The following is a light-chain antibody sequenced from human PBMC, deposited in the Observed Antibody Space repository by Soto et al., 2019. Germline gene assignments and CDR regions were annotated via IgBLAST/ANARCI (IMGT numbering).Light chain of an antibody. CDR1: SSDVGGYNY. Sequence: QSALTQPASVSGSPGQSITISCTGTSSDVGGYNYVSWYQQHPGKAPKLMIYYVSNRPSGVSNRFSGSKSGNTASLTISGLQAEDEPDYYCSSYTSSSVVFGGGTQLTVL. CDR3: SSYTSSSVV. J-gene: IGLJ2*01. V-gene: IGLV2-14*01. CDR2: YVS.